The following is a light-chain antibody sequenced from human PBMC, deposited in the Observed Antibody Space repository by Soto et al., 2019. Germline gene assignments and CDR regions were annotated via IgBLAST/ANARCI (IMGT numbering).Light chain of an antibody. Sequence: QPVLTQPPSASGTPGQRVTISCSGSSSNIGSNTVNWYQQLPGTAPKLLIYSFNQRPSGVPDRFSGSKSGTSASLAISGLQSEDEAHYYCAAWDDSLNGYVFGTGTKVTVL. J-gene: IGLJ1*01. V-gene: IGLV1-44*01. CDR1: SSNIGSNT. CDR3: AAWDDSLNGYV. CDR2: SFN.